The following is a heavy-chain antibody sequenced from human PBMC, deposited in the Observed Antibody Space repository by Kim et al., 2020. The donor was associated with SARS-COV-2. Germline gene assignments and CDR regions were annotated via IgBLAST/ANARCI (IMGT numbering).Heavy chain of an antibody. CDR1: GFTFSSYS. V-gene: IGHV3-48*02. CDR2: ISSSSSTI. J-gene: IGHJ6*02. CDR3: AREVVVVAASYYYYGMDV. Sequence: GGSLRLSCAASGFTFSSYSMNWVRQAPGKGLEWVSYISSSSSTIYYADSVKGRFTISRDNAKNSLYLQMNSLRDEDTAVYYCAREVVVVAASYYYYGMDVWGQGTTVTVSS. D-gene: IGHD2-15*01.